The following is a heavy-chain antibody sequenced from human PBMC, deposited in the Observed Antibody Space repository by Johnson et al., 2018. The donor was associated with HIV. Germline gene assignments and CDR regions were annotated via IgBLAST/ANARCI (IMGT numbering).Heavy chain of an antibody. CDR2: IRSKAYGGTT. J-gene: IGHJ3*02. V-gene: IGHV3-49*04. CDR3: TRVSRSGWYFGAFDI. CDR1: GFTFGDYA. D-gene: IGHD6-19*01. Sequence: VQLVESGGGLVQPGRSLRLSCTASGFTFGDYAMSWVRQAPGKGLDWVGFIRSKAYGGTTEYAASVKGRFTISRDDSKSIAYLQMKSLKTEDTAVYYCTRVSRSGWYFGAFDIWGHGTMVTGSS.